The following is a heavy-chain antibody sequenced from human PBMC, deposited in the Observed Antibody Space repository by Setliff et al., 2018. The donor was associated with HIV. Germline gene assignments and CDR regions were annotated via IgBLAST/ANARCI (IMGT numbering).Heavy chain of an antibody. V-gene: IGHV4-34*01. Sequence: PSETLSLTCAVYGRSFSGHYWNWVRQPPGKGLEWIGEINESGRINYNPSLKSRLIISVDTSKKQFSLKLSPVTAADTAVYYCARTDWARTSYYYYYGMNVWGQGTTVTVSS. CDR1: GRSFSGHY. CDR3: ARTDWARTSYYYYYGMNV. D-gene: IGHD3-9*01. CDR2: INESGRI. J-gene: IGHJ6*02.